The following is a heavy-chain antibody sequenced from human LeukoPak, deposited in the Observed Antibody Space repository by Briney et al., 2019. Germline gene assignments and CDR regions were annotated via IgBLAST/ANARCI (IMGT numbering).Heavy chain of an antibody. CDR1: GGTFSSNA. CDR2: IIPIFGTA. D-gene: IGHD2-2*02. V-gene: IGHV1-69*13. CDR3: ARDCSSTSCHNAFNI. J-gene: IGHJ3*02. Sequence: SVKVSCKASGGTFSSNAISWVRQAPGQGLEWMGGIIPIFGTANYAQKFQGRVTITADESTSTAYMELSSLRSEDTAVYYCARDCSSTSCHNAFNIWGQGTMVTVSS.